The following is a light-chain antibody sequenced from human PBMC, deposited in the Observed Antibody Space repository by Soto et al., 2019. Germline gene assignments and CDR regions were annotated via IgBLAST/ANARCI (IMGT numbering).Light chain of an antibody. J-gene: IGLJ1*01. CDR2: EGT. V-gene: IGLV2-23*01. Sequence: QSALTQPASVSGSPGQSITISCSGTTSDVGGYNLVSWYQQHTAKAPKLLIYEGTPRPSGVSSRFSGSKSGNTASLTISGLQAEDEADYYCCSYASSSSYVFGTGTKVTV. CDR3: CSYASSSSYV. CDR1: TSDVGGYNL.